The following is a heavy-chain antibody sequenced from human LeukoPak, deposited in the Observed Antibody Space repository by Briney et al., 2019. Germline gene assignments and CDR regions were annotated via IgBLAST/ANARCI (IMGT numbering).Heavy chain of an antibody. D-gene: IGHD1-26*01. CDR3: AKDRGYSGSHLDY. Sequence: AGGSLRLSCAASGFTFSSYGMHWVRQAPGKGLEWVAFIRYDGSNKYYADSVKGRFTISRDNSKNTLYLQMNSLRAEDTAVYYCAKDRGYSGSHLDYWGQGTLVTVSS. CDR2: IRYDGSNK. CDR1: GFTFSSYG. J-gene: IGHJ4*02. V-gene: IGHV3-30*02.